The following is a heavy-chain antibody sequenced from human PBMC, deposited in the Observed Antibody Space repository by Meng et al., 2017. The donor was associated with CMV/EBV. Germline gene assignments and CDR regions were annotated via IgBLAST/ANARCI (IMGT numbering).Heavy chain of an antibody. D-gene: IGHD3-3*01. V-gene: IGHV3-23*01. CDR2: ISGDGYTT. J-gene: IGHJ4*02. CDR1: GFTFSSYS. CDR3: ARGALGIFGVVIIRSYFDY. Sequence: GGSLRLSCVASGFTFSSYSMSWVRQAPGKGLEWVSVISGDGYTTFYADSAKGRFTISRDNAKNSLYLQMNSLRAEDTAVYYCARGALGIFGVVIIRSYFDYWGQGTLVTVSS.